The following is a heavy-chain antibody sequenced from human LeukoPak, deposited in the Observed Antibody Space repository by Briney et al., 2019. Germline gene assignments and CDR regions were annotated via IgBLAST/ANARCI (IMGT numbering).Heavy chain of an antibody. CDR1: GCTFSSYA. D-gene: IGHD3-22*01. CDR3: ARVSSGYYLDY. V-gene: IGHV3-64D*06. CDR2: ISSNGDST. Sequence: GGSLRLSCSASGCTFSSYAMHRVRQAPGKGLEYVSAISSNGDSTYHIDSVKGRFAISRDNSKNTMYLQMTSLRAEDTAVYFCARVSSGYYLDYWGQGTLVTVSS. J-gene: IGHJ4*02.